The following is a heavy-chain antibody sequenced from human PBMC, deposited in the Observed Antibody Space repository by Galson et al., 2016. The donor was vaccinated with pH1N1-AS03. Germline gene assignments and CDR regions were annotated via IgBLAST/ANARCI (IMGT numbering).Heavy chain of an antibody. D-gene: IGHD2-2*01. CDR2: ITLSLSIA. CDR1: GGSFSSFS. CDR3: AREECSSSSCRRDQNYYMDV. V-gene: IGHV1-69*02. J-gene: IGHJ6*03. Sequence: SVKVSCKASGGSFSSFSINWVRQAPGQGLEWMGRITLSLSIAHYAQRFQGRVTITADKSTSTAYMDLSTLISEDTAMYYCAREECSSSSCRRDQNYYMDVWGKGTTVTVSS.